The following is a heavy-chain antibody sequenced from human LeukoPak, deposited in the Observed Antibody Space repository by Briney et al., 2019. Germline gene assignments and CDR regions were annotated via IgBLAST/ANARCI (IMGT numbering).Heavy chain of an antibody. D-gene: IGHD3-22*01. CDR1: GYTFTSYG. J-gene: IGHJ4*02. CDR2: ISAYNGNT. V-gene: IGHV1-18*01. CDR3: ARDSMIVVAITELDY. Sequence: ASVKVSCKASGYTFTSYGISWVRQAPGQGLEWTGRISAYNGNTNYAQKLQGRVTMTTDTSTSTAYMELRSLRSDDTAVYYCARDSMIVVAITELDYWGQGTLVTVSS.